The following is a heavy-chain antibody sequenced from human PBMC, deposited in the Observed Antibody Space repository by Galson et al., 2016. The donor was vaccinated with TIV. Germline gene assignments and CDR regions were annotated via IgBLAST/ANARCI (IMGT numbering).Heavy chain of an antibody. V-gene: IGHV1-2*02. D-gene: IGHD4-17*01. CDR3: ARDRVGAVTMYADTPSFLDL. CDR1: GYTFSDYY. CDR2: INPKNGVT. Sequence: SVKVSCKAFGYTFSDYYIHWVRQAPGQGLEWMGWINPKNGVTTFTQRFRGRVTVTRDTSISTIHMELSSLTSDDTAMYYCARDRVGAVTMYADTPSFLDLWGKGTLLTSSS. J-gene: IGHJ4*02.